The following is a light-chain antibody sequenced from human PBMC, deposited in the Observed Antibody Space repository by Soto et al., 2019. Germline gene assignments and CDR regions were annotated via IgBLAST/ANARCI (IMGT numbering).Light chain of an antibody. CDR1: SSDVGSYNL. J-gene: IGLJ2*01. V-gene: IGLV2-23*02. Sequence: QSALTQPASVSGSPGQSITTSCTGTSSDVGSYNLVSWYQQHPGKAPKLMIYEVSKRPSGVSNRFSGSKSGNTASLTISGLQAEDEADYYCCSYACSSSVVFGGGTKLTVL. CDR3: CSYACSSSVV. CDR2: EVS.